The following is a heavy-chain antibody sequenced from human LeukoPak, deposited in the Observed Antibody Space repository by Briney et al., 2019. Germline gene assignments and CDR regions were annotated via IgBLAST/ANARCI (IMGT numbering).Heavy chain of an antibody. CDR3: ARDREYSSGWYYGY. J-gene: IGHJ4*02. Sequence: GGSLRLSCLTSGFTLSTNAMSWVRQAPGKGLEWVASIKQDGSEKYYVDSVKGRFTISRDNAKNSLYLQMNSLRAEDTAVYYCARDREYSSGWYYGYWGQGTLVTVSS. CDR2: IKQDGSEK. CDR1: GFTLSTNA. D-gene: IGHD6-19*01. V-gene: IGHV3-7*03.